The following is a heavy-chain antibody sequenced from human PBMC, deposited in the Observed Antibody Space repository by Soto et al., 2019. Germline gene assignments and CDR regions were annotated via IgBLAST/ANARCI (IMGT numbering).Heavy chain of an antibody. CDR3: ARDLFYDRDLGGCDP. CDR2: IHSGGST. Sequence: EVQLVESGGGLIQPGGSLRLSCAASGFTVSSNYMSWVRQAPGKGLEWVSVIHSGGSTYYADSVKGRFTISSDNLKNTRYLQMNNLRADDTAVYYCARDLFYDRDLGGCDPWCQGTLVTVSS. D-gene: IGHD3-22*01. CDR1: GFTVSSNY. J-gene: IGHJ5*02. V-gene: IGHV3-53*01.